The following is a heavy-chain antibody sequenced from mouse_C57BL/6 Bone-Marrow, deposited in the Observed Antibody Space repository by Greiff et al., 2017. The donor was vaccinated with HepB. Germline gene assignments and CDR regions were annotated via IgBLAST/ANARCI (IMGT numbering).Heavy chain of an antibody. CDR2: IYPGDGDT. D-gene: IGHD1-1*01. CDR1: GYAFSSSW. J-gene: IGHJ2*01. Sequence: QVQLKESGPELVKPGASVKISCKASGYAFSSSWMNWVKQRPGKGLEWIGRIYPGDGDTNYNGKFKGKATLTADKSSSTAYMQLSSLTSEDSAVYFCAVITTVVAKDYFDYWGQGTTLTVSS. V-gene: IGHV1-82*01. CDR3: AVITTVVAKDYFDY.